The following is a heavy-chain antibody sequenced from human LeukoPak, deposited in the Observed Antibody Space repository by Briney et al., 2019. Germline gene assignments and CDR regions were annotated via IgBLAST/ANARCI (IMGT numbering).Heavy chain of an antibody. CDR1: GGSISSSSYY. V-gene: IGHV4-39*01. Sequence: PSETLSLTCTVSGGSISSSSYYWGWIRQPPGKGLEWIGSIYYSGSTYYNPSLKSRGTISVDTSKNQFSLKLSSVTAADTAVYYCARSEADPGIAVAGLGYWGQGTLVTVSS. J-gene: IGHJ4*02. CDR2: IYYSGST. CDR3: ARSEADPGIAVAGLGY. D-gene: IGHD6-19*01.